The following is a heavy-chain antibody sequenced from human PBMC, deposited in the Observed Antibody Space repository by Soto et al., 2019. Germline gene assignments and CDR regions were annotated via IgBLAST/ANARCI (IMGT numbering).Heavy chain of an antibody. J-gene: IGHJ4*02. CDR3: ARERPTYYDILTEFAEKYYFDY. Sequence: GGSLRLSCAASGFTFSSYSMNWVRQAPGKGLEWVSSISSSSSYIYYADSVKGRFTISRDNAKNSLYLQMNSLRAEDTAVYYCARERPTYYDILTEFAEKYYFDYWGQGTLVTVSS. CDR2: ISSSSSYI. V-gene: IGHV3-21*01. CDR1: GFTFSSYS. D-gene: IGHD3-9*01.